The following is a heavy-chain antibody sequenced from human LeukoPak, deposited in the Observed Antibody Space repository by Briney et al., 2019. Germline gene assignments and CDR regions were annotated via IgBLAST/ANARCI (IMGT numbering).Heavy chain of an antibody. CDR3: ARDTLGGDGYFD. V-gene: IGHV3-30-3*01. Sequence: GRSLRLSCAASGFTFSSYAMHWVRQAPGKGLEWVAVISYDGSNKYYADSVKGRFTISRDNSKNTLYLQMNSLRAEDTALYYCARDTLGGDGYFDWGQGTLVTVSS. D-gene: IGHD5-24*01. CDR2: ISYDGSNK. CDR1: GFTFSSYA. J-gene: IGHJ4*02.